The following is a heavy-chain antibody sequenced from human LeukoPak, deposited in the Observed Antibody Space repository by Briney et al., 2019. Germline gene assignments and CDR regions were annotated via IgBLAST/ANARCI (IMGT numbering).Heavy chain of an antibody. Sequence: GGCLRLSCTASGFTFGDYAMSWVRQAPGKGLEWVGFIRSKAYGGTTEYAASVKGRFTISRDDSKSIAYLQMNSLKTEDTAVYYCTREGRYCGSTSCYGGGYYYYGMDVWGQGTTVTVSS. V-gene: IGHV3-49*04. CDR1: GFTFGDYA. J-gene: IGHJ6*02. CDR3: TREGRYCGSTSCYGGGYYYYGMDV. CDR2: IRSKAYGGTT. D-gene: IGHD2-2*01.